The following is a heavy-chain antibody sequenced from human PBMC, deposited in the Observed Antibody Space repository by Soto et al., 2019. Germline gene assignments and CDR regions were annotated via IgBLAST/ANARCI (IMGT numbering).Heavy chain of an antibody. V-gene: IGHV3-74*01. Sequence: EVQLVESGGGLVQPGGSLRLSCAASGFTFSRYWIHWVRQAPGKGLVWVSRITSDGNNADYADSVKGRFTISRDNAKNTLYLQMNNLRAEDTAVYYCASGGNGDYWGQGTLVTVSS. CDR2: ITSDGNNA. CDR3: ASGGNGDY. J-gene: IGHJ4*02. D-gene: IGHD5-12*01. CDR1: GFTFSRYW.